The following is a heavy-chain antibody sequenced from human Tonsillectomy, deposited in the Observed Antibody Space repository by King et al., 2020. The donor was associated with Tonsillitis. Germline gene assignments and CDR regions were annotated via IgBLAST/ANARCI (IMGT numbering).Heavy chain of an antibody. CDR1: GFTFSSYT. J-gene: IGHJ3*02. CDR2: ISYDGSTK. Sequence: VQLVESGGGVVQPGRSLRLSCAASGFTFSSYTMHWVRQAPGKGLEWVALISYDGSTKYYADSVKGRFTISRDNSKTTLYLPMNSLRAYDTAVYYCAKAESAMVLSAFDIWGQGTMVTVSS. V-gene: IGHV3-30*18. CDR3: AKAESAMVLSAFDI. D-gene: IGHD5-18*01.